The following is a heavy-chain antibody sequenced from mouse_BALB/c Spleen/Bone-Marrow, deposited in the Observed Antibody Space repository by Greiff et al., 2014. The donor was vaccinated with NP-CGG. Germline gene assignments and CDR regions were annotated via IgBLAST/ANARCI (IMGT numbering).Heavy chain of an antibody. D-gene: IGHD1-1*01. CDR2: INPSNGGT. Sequence: QVQVQQSGAELVKPGASVKLSCKASGYNFTSYWMHWVKLRPGQGFEWIGEINPSNGGTKYNEKFKRKATLTVDKSSSTAYMQLSSLTSEDSAVYYCTYMGYYGSSYAMDYWGQGTSVTVSS. CDR1: GYNFTSYW. CDR3: TYMGYYGSSYAMDY. V-gene: IGHV1S16*01. J-gene: IGHJ4*01.